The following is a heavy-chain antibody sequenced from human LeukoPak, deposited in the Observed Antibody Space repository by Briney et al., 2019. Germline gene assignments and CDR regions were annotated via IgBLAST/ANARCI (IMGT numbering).Heavy chain of an antibody. CDR2: IYYSGRT. D-gene: IGHD3-16*02. CDR1: GGSISSSSYY. Sequence: SETLSLTCTVSGGSISSSSYYWGWIRQPPGKGLEWIGSIYYSGRTYYNPSLKSRVTISVDTSKNQFSLKLSAVTAADTAVYYCASSGYVWGSYRPFDYWGQGTLVTVSS. J-gene: IGHJ4*02. V-gene: IGHV4-39*01. CDR3: ASSGYVWGSYRPFDY.